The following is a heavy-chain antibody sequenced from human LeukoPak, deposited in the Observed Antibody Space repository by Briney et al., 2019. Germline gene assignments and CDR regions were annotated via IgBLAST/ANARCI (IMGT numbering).Heavy chain of an antibody. J-gene: IGHJ6*02. V-gene: IGHV4-59*01. CDR1: GGSISSYY. D-gene: IGHD2-2*01. CDR3: ARLKYRYYGMDV. Sequence: SETLSLTCTVSGGSISSYYWSWIRQPPGKGLEWIGYIYYSGSTNYNPSLKSRVTISVDTSKNQFSLKLRTVTAADTAVYYCARLKYRYYGMDVWGQGTTVTVSS. CDR2: IYYSGST.